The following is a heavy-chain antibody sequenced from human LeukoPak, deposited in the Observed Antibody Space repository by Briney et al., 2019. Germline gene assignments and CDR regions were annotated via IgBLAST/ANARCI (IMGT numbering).Heavy chain of an antibody. V-gene: IGHV3-7*01. J-gene: IGHJ4*02. D-gene: IGHD3-16*02. Sequence: GGALRLSCAASGFTFGAYWMSWFRQAPGKGPEWVASIKADGSAQFYVDSLEGRFTISRDNAKNTLYLQMDTMRVEDTAVYYCARHIVGEQHFDYWSQGTLVTVSS. CDR1: GFTFGAYW. CDR2: IKADGSAQ. CDR3: ARHIVGEQHFDY.